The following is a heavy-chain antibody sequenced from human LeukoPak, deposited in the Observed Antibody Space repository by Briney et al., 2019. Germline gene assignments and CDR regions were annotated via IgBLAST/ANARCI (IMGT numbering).Heavy chain of an antibody. D-gene: IGHD3-22*01. V-gene: IGHV4-30-4*01. CDR1: GGSISSGDYY. J-gene: IGHJ6*02. CDR2: IYYSGST. CDR3: AREIVVVRGGYYYYYGMDV. Sequence: PSQTLSLTCTVSGGSISSGDYYWSWVRQPPGKGLEWIGYIYYSGSTYYNPSLKSRVTISVDTSKNQFSLKLSSVTAADTAVYYCAREIVVVRGGYYYYYGMDVWGQGTTVTVSS.